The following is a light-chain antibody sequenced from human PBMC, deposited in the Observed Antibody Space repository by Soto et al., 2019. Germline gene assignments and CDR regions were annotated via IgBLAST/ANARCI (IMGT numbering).Light chain of an antibody. CDR2: GAS. CDR1: QSINRNS. J-gene: IGKJ3*01. Sequence: EIVLTQSPGTLSLSPGERATLFCRASQSINRNSLAWYQQKPGQAPRLLIYGASSRATGIPDRFSGSGSGTDFMLTISRLEPEDFAVYYCQQHVHSFTFGPWTTLEI. CDR3: QQHVHSFT. V-gene: IGKV3-20*01.